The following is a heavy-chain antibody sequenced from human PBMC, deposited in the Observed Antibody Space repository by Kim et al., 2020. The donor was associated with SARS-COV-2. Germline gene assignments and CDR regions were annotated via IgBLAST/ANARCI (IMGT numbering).Heavy chain of an antibody. CDR1: GFTFGDYA. V-gene: IGHV3-49*03. Sequence: GGSLRLSCTASGFTFGDYAMSWFRQAPGKGLEWVGFIRSKAYGGTTEYAASVKGRFTISRDDSKSIAYLQMNSLKTEDTAVYYCTRGRTYDDYVWGSYTVYGMDVWGQGTPVTVSS. CDR2: IRSKAYGGTT. D-gene: IGHD3-16*01. J-gene: IGHJ6*02. CDR3: TRGRTYDDYVWGSYTVYGMDV.